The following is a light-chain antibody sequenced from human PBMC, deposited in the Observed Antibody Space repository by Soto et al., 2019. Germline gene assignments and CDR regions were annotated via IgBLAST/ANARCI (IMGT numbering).Light chain of an antibody. CDR3: NSYTTGTTWV. J-gene: IGLJ3*02. V-gene: IGLV2-14*01. Sequence: QSVLTQPASVSGSPGQSITISCTGTTSDVGRYNYVSWHQQHPGKAPKLLIFDVINRPSGVSDRFSGSKSGNTASLTISGLQAEDEADYYCNSYTTGTTWVFGGGTKLTVL. CDR2: DVI. CDR1: TSDVGRYNY.